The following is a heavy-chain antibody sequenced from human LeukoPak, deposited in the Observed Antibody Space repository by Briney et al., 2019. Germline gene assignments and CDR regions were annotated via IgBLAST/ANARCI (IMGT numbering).Heavy chain of an antibody. J-gene: IGHJ4*02. D-gene: IGHD4-17*01. V-gene: IGHV3-15*01. CDR1: GFTFSNAW. CDR3: TTVFYGDYAYFDY. Sequence: PGGSLRLSCAASGFTFSNAWMSWVRQAPGKGPEWVGRIKSKTDGGTTDYAAPVKGRFTISRDDSKNTLYLQMNSLKTEDTAVYYCTTVFYGDYAYFDYWGQGTLVTVSS. CDR2: IKSKTDGGTT.